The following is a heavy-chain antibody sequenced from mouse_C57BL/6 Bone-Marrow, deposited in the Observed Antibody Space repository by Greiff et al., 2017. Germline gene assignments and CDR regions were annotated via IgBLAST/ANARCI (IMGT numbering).Heavy chain of an antibody. V-gene: IGHV1-5*01. CDR2: IYPGNSDT. D-gene: IGHD6-2*01. CDR3: TREVSLGGYFDV. Sequence: EVQLQQSGTVLARPGASVKMSCKTSGYTFTSYWMHWVKQRPGQGLEWIGAIYPGNSDTSYNQKFKGKAKLTAVTSASTAYMELSSLTNEDSAVXYCTREVSLGGYFDVWGTGTTVTVSS. J-gene: IGHJ1*03. CDR1: GYTFTSYW.